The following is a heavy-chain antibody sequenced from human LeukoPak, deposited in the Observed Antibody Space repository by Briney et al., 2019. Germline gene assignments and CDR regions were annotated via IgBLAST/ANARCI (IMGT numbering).Heavy chain of an antibody. CDR2: IYYSGST. J-gene: IGHJ4*02. Sequence: SETLSLTCTVSGGSISSYYWSWIRQPPGKGLEWIGYIYYSGSTNYNPSLKSRVTISVDTSKNQFSLKLSSVTAADTAVYYCARDLGFGELLPNYWGQGTLVTVST. CDR1: GGSISSYY. CDR3: ARDLGFGELLPNY. V-gene: IGHV4-59*01. D-gene: IGHD3-10*01.